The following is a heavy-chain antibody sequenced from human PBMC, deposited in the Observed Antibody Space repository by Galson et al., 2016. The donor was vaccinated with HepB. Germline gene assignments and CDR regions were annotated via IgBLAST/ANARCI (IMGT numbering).Heavy chain of an antibody. J-gene: IGHJ5*02. V-gene: IGHV2-70*04. CDR2: IDWDDDK. Sequence: PALVKPTQTLTLTCTFSGFSLSTSGMRVTWIRQPPGKALEWLARIDWDDDKFYTTSLKTRLTISNDHAKNQVVLTMTNMDPVDPATYYCARSNWNYRWFDPWGQGTLVTVSS. D-gene: IGHD1-7*01. CDR3: ARSNWNYRWFDP. CDR1: GFSLSTSGMR.